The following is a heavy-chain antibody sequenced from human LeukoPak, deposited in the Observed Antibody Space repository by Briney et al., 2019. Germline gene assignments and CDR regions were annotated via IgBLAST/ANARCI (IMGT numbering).Heavy chain of an antibody. V-gene: IGHV1-46*01. J-gene: IGHJ4*02. Sequence: ASVKVSCKASGYTFTSYYMHWVRQAPGQGLEWMGIINPSGGSTSYAQKFQGRVTMTRDTSTSTVYMELSSLRSEDTAVYYCARDFQTDTAMSRSGFYFDYWGQGTLVTVSS. CDR3: ARDFQTDTAMSRSGFYFDY. CDR2: INPSGGST. CDR1: GYTFTSYY. D-gene: IGHD5-18*01.